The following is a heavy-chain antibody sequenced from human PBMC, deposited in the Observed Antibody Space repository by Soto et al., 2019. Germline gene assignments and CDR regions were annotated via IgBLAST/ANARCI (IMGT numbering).Heavy chain of an antibody. J-gene: IGHJ4*02. D-gene: IGHD5-12*01. CDR3: AKDSEMATQMYGFDF. CDR2: ISGSGNST. CDR1: GITFSSYA. V-gene: IGHV3-23*01. Sequence: GGSLRLSCAASGITFSSYAFSWVRQAAGKGLEWVSGISGSGNSTYYADSVKGRFSLSRDNSKNTVYLQMNSLRAEDTAVYYCAKDSEMATQMYGFDFWGQGALVTVSS.